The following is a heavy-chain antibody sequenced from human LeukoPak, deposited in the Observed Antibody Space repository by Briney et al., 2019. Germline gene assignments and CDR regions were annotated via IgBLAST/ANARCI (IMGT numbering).Heavy chain of an antibody. Sequence: GGSLRLSCAVSGITLSNYGMTWVRQAPGKGLEWIAGNSDTGERTNYADSVKGRFTISRDNSKNTVYMQMKSLEAEEKDCYFCAKRAIMIRCIIVGFHKEAYYFDSWGQGALVTVSS. CDR1: GITLSNYG. J-gene: IGHJ4*02. V-gene: IGHV3-23*01. D-gene: IGHD3-16*01. CDR3: AKRAIMIRCIIVGFHKEAYYFDS. CDR2: NSDTGERT.